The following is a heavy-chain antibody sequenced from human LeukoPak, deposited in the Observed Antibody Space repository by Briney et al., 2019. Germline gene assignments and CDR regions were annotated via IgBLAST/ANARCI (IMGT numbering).Heavy chain of an antibody. Sequence: AAVKVSCKASGYTFTGYYMHWVRQAPGQGLEWMGRINPNSGGTNYAQKFQGRVTMTRDTSISTAYMELSRLRSDDTAAYYCARESGSSSSWYEANWFDPWGQGTLVTVSS. D-gene: IGHD6-13*01. CDR2: INPNSGGT. CDR3: ARESGSSSSWYEANWFDP. J-gene: IGHJ5*02. V-gene: IGHV1-2*06. CDR1: GYTFTGYY.